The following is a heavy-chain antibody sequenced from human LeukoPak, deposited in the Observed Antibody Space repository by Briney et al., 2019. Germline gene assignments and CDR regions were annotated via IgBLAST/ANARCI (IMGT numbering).Heavy chain of an antibody. CDR3: ARVRYYYDSSGSSAFDI. CDR2: IYYSGST. V-gene: IGHV4-59*08. Sequence: SETLSLTCTVSGGSISSYYWSWIRQPPGKGLGWIGYIYYSGSTNYNPSLKSRVTISVDTSKNQFSLKLSSVTAADTAVYYCARVRYYYDSSGSSAFDIWGQGTMVTVSS. CDR1: GGSISSYY. D-gene: IGHD3-22*01. J-gene: IGHJ3*02.